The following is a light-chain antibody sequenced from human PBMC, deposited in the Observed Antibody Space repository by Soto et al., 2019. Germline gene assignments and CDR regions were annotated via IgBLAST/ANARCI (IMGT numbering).Light chain of an antibody. CDR3: QKYNNWPPA. J-gene: IGKJ1*01. V-gene: IGKV3-15*01. Sequence: EKVITQSPATLSVSLGERATLSCRASQSVARNLAWYQQKPGQAPRLLIYGASTRATGIPARFSGSGSGTEFTLSISSLRSEDFAIYYCQKYNNWPPAFGQGTKVDIK. CDR1: QSVARN. CDR2: GAS.